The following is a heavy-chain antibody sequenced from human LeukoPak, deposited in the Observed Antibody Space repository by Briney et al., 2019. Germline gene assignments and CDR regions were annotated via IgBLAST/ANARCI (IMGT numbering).Heavy chain of an antibody. CDR2: IYSGGST. V-gene: IGHV3-66*01. CDR3: ARVTVAGSFDY. D-gene: IGHD6-19*01. CDR1: GFTVSSNY. J-gene: IGHJ4*02. Sequence: SGGSLRLSCAASGFTVSSNYMSWVRQAPGKGLEWVSVIYSGGSTYYADSVKGSFTISRDSSKNTLYLQMNSLRAEDTAVYSCARVTVAGSFDYWGQGTLVTVSS.